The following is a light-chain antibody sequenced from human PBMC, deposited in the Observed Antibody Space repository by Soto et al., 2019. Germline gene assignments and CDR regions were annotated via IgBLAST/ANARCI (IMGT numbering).Light chain of an antibody. Sequence: QSALTQPASVSGSPEQSITISCTGTSSDVGGYNYVSWYQQHPGKVPKLMIYNVNNRPSGVSNRFSGSKSGNTASLTIPGLQTEDEADYYCSSYTSSSTFVFGTGTKVTVL. CDR2: NVN. V-gene: IGLV2-14*03. CDR3: SSYTSSSTFV. J-gene: IGLJ1*01. CDR1: SSDVGGYNY.